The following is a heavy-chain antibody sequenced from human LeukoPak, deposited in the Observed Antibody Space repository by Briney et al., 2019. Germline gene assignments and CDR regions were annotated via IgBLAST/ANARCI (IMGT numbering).Heavy chain of an antibody. V-gene: IGHV3-64*01. CDR3: ARDPGRAGTTEWYYFDY. CDR2: ISSSGGGT. Sequence: GGSLRLSCAASGFTFSNYAMHWVRQAPGKGLEYVSSISSSGGGTYYANSVKGRFTISRGNSKNTLYLQMGSLRAEDMAVYYCARDPGRAGTTEWYYFDYWGQGTLVTVSS. CDR1: GFTFSNYA. J-gene: IGHJ4*02. D-gene: IGHD3-3*01.